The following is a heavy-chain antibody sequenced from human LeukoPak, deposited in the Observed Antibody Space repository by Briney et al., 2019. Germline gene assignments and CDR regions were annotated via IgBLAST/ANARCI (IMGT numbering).Heavy chain of an antibody. Sequence: SETLSLTCAVYGGSFSGYYWSWIRQPPGKGLEWIGEINHSGSTNYNPSLKSRVTISVDTSKNQFSLKLSSVTAADTAVYYCAGPRGEDYYDSSGYSWGPWGQGTLVTVSS. V-gene: IGHV4-34*01. D-gene: IGHD3-22*01. CDR2: INHSGST. CDR1: GGSFSGYY. J-gene: IGHJ5*02. CDR3: AGPRGEDYYDSSGYSWGP.